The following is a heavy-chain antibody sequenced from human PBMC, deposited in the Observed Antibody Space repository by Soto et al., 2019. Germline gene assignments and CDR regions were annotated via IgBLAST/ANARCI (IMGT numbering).Heavy chain of an antibody. CDR2: IYYSGST. Sequence: SETLSLTCSVSGGSISSGGYYWSWIRQHPGKGLEWIGYIYYSGSTYYNPSLKSRVTISVDTSKNQFSLKLSSVTAADTAVYYCARTSYSSSSGGVDYWGQGTLVTVSS. CDR1: GGSISSGGYY. V-gene: IGHV4-31*03. D-gene: IGHD6-6*01. J-gene: IGHJ4*02. CDR3: ARTSYSSSSGGVDY.